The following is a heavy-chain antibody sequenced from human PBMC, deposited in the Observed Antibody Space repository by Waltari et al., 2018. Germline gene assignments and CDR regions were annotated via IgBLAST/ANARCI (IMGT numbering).Heavy chain of an antibody. CDR2: IYYSGSN. V-gene: IGHV4-59*01. Sequence: QVQLQESGPGLVKPSETLSLTCTVSGGSISSYYWSWIRPPPGKGLEWIGYIYYSGSNNYNPSVKSRVTISGDTSKNQFSLKLSSVTAADTAVYYCARAKNKYSSSWYRGYYFDYWGQGTLVTVSS. D-gene: IGHD6-13*01. CDR1: GGSISSYY. J-gene: IGHJ4*02. CDR3: ARAKNKYSSSWYRGYYFDY.